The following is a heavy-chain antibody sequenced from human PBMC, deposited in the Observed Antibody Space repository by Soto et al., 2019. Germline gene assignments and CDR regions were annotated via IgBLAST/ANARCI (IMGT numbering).Heavy chain of an antibody. CDR1: GYDFTTYG. Sequence: QVHLVQSGAEVKNPGASVKVSCKGSGYDFTTYGITWVRQAPGQGLEWMAWISAHNGNTDYAQKLQGRVTVTRDTSASTAYIELRSLRSDDTAVYYCARGRYGDYWGQGALVTVSS. V-gene: IGHV1-18*01. CDR3: ARGRYGDY. CDR2: ISAHNGNT. D-gene: IGHD1-1*01. J-gene: IGHJ4*02.